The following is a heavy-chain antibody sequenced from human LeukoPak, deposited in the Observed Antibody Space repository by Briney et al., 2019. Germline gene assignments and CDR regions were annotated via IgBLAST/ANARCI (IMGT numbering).Heavy chain of an antibody. J-gene: IGHJ6*02. Sequence: GGSLRLSCAASGFTFSSYAMSWVRQAPGKGLEWVSAISGSGGSTYYADSVKGRFTISRDNSKNTLYLQMNSLRAEDTAVYYCAKDANMVRGVRSAYYGMDVWGQGTTVTVSS. CDR1: GFTFSSYA. D-gene: IGHD3-10*01. CDR2: ISGSGGST. CDR3: AKDANMVRGVRSAYYGMDV. V-gene: IGHV3-23*01.